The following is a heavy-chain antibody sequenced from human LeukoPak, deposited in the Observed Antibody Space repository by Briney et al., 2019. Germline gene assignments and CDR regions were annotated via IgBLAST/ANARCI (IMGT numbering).Heavy chain of an antibody. D-gene: IGHD6-19*01. CDR3: ASRQWLVSSVDY. CDR2: ISYDGSNK. Sequence: GRSLRLSCAASGFTFSSYAMHWVRQAPGKGLEWVAVISYDGSNKYYADSVKGRFTISRDNSKNTLYLRMNSLRAEDTAVYYCASRQWLVSSVDYWGQGTLVTVSS. CDR1: GFTFSSYA. J-gene: IGHJ4*02. V-gene: IGHV3-30-3*01.